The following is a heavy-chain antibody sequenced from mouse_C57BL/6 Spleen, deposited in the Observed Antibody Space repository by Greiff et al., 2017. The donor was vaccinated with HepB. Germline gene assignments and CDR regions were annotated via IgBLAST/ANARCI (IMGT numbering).Heavy chain of an antibody. Sequence: VQLKESGPGMVKPSQSLSLTCTVTGYSITSGYDWHWIRHFPGNKLEWMGYISYSGSTNYNPSLKSRISITHDTSKNHFFLKLNSVTTEDTATYYCARAGYYNAMDYWGQGTSVTVSS. CDR2: ISYSGST. D-gene: IGHD2-2*01. J-gene: IGHJ4*01. V-gene: IGHV3-1*01. CDR1: GYSITSGYD. CDR3: ARAGYYNAMDY.